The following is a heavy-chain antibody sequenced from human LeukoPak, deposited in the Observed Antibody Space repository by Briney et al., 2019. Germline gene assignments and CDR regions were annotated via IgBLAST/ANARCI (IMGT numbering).Heavy chain of an antibody. D-gene: IGHD6-13*01. CDR2: VFYSGST. J-gene: IGHJ4*02. CDR3: ARGGNHQAAAGRLDY. V-gene: IGHV4-59*01. CDR1: GGSISSYY. Sequence: SETRSLTCTVSGGSISSYYWNWIRQPPAKGLDWIGYVFYSGSTNYNPSLKSRVTISVDTSKNQFSLKLTSVTAADTAVYYCARGGNHQAAAGRLDYWGQGTLVTVSS.